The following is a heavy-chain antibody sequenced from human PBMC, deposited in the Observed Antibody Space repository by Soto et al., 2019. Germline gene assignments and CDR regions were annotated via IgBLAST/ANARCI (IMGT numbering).Heavy chain of an antibody. D-gene: IGHD6-6*01. CDR3: TRPKAARRVGWYGSYYYYGMDV. V-gene: IGHV5-51*01. CDR1: GYSFTSYW. CDR2: IYPGDSDT. Sequence: GESLKISCKGSGYSFTSYWIGWVRQMPGKGLEWMGIIYPGDSDTRYSPSFQGQVTISADKSISTAYLQWSSLKASDTAMYYCTRPKAARRVGWYGSYYYYGMDVWGQGTTVTVSS. J-gene: IGHJ6*02.